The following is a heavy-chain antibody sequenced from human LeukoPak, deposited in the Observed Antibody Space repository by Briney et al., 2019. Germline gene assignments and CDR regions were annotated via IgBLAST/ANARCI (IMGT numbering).Heavy chain of an antibody. Sequence: SETLSLTCTVSGGSISSSSFDWGWVRQPPGRGLEWIGSISYTWSTFYVPSLKSRLTISVDTSKNHFSLRLTSVTAADTALYYCARHRPNSSGYYPFDYWGQGTLVTVSS. CDR3: ARHRPNSSGYYPFDY. CDR2: ISYTWST. J-gene: IGHJ4*02. D-gene: IGHD3-22*01. V-gene: IGHV4-39*01. CDR1: GGSISSSSFD.